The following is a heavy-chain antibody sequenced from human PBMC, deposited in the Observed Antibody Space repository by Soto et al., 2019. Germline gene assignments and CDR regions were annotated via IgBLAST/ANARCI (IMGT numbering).Heavy chain of an antibody. CDR3: ACSRRPARLGPKGAIDY. Sequence: GGSLRLSCATSGFTFSNYWMHWVRQVPGRGLVWVPRIDTDGSTTSYADFAKGRFTISRDNAKSTLSLQMNSLRAEDTAIYYCACSRRPARLGPKGAIDYWGQGTLVTVSS. J-gene: IGHJ4*02. CDR1: GFTFSNYW. CDR2: IDTDGSTT. V-gene: IGHV3-74*01. D-gene: IGHD2-15*01.